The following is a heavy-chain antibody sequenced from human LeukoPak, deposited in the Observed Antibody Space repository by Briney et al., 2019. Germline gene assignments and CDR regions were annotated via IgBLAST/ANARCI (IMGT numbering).Heavy chain of an antibody. D-gene: IGHD6-13*01. CDR2: ISSSSSYI. CDR1: GFTFSSYS. Sequence: GGSLRLSCAASGFTFSSYSMNWVRQAPGKGLEWVSSISSSSSYIYYADSVKGRFTISRDNAKNSLYLQMNSLRAEDTAVYYCARDRVVSSSWLAFDIWGQGTMVTVSS. J-gene: IGHJ3*02. V-gene: IGHV3-21*01. CDR3: ARDRVVSSSWLAFDI.